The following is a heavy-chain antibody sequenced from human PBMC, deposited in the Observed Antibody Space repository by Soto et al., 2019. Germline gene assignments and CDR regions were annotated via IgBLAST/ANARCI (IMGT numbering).Heavy chain of an antibody. Sequence: QLQLQESGSGLVKPSQTLSLTCAVSGGSISSGGYSWSWILQPPGKGLGWIGYIYHSGITYYNPSLKSRVIISVVRSKNQFSLKLSSVTTADTAVYYCARATSGYDRYYFDYWGQGTLVTVSS. J-gene: IGHJ4*02. D-gene: IGHD5-12*01. CDR3: ARATSGYDRYYFDY. CDR2: IYHSGIT. V-gene: IGHV4-30-2*01. CDR1: GGSISSGGYS.